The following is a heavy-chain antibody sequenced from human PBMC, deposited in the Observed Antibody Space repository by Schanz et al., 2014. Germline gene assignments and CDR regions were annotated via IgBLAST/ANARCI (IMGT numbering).Heavy chain of an antibody. CDR3: ARGRGFYDY. Sequence: QVQLVQSGAEVKKPGASVKVSCKASGYTFTSYGISWVRQAPGQGLEWMGWISPYNGNTNYAQKLQGRVTMTADKSTSTASMELSSLRSEDTAVHYCARGRGFYDYWGQGTLVTVSS. D-gene: IGHD3-10*01. CDR1: GYTFTSYG. J-gene: IGHJ4*02. CDR2: ISPYNGNT. V-gene: IGHV1-18*01.